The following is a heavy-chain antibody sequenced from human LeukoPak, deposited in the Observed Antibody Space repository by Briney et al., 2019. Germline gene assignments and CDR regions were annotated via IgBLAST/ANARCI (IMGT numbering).Heavy chain of an antibody. J-gene: IGHJ3*02. D-gene: IGHD4/OR15-4a*01. CDR1: GFTFSSYA. CDR2: ISGSGGST. Sequence: PGGSLRLSCAASGFTFSSYAMSWVRQAPGKGLEWVSAISGSGGSTYYADSVKGRFTISRDNAKNSLYLQMNSLRAEDMALYYCAKVGTYDAGAFDIWGQGTMVTVPS. CDR3: AKVGTYDAGAFDI. V-gene: IGHV3-23*01.